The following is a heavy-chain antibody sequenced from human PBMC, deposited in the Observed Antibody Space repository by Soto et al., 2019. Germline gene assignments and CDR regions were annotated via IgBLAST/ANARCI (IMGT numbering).Heavy chain of an antibody. CDR3: ARDPTSYYDILTGYYSDYYYGMDV. V-gene: IGHV4-59*01. J-gene: IGHJ6*02. CDR1: GGSISGYY. CDR2: MYNTGST. Sequence: SETLSLTCTVSGGSISGYYWSWIRQPPEKGLEWIGYMYNTGSTVYNPSFKSRVTISVDTSKSQFSLRLNSVTAADTAVYYCARDPTSYYDILTGYYSDYYYGMDVWGQGTTVTVS. D-gene: IGHD3-9*01.